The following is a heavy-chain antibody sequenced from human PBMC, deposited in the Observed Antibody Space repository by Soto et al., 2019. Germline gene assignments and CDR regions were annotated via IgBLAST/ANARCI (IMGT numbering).Heavy chain of an antibody. CDR3: ARTYYYDSSGPLEYFQH. Sequence: GESLKISCKGSGYSFTSYWISWVRQMPGKGLEWMGRIDPSDSYTNYSPSFQGHVTISADKSISTAYLQWSSLKASDTAMYYCARTYYYDSSGPLEYFQHWGQGTLVTVSS. CDR2: IDPSDSYT. V-gene: IGHV5-10-1*01. CDR1: GYSFTSYW. D-gene: IGHD3-22*01. J-gene: IGHJ1*01.